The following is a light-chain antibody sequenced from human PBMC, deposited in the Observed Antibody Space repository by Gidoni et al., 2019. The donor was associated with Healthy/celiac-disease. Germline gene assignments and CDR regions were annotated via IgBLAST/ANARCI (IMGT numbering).Light chain of an antibody. CDR3: QQYNTRGA. J-gene: IGKJ1*01. Sequence: DIQLTQSPSTLSASEGDRVTIPCRASQSISSWLAWYQQNPGKAPKLLNYKASSSESGVPSRCSGSGSGTEFTLTSSSLQPDDFATYYCQQYNTRGAFGQGTKVEIK. CDR1: QSISSW. V-gene: IGKV1-5*03. CDR2: KAS.